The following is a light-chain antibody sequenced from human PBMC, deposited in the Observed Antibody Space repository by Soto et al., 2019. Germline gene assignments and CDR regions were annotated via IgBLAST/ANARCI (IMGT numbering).Light chain of an antibody. J-gene: IGLJ1*01. Sequence: QSVLTQPASVSGSPGQSIAISCTGTSSDVGAYNYVSWYQHHPGKAPELIIYSVSHRPSGVSDRFSGYQSGNTASLTSSGLQAEDEDDYYCCSSTGSDIHYVCGAGTKVTVL. CDR2: SVS. CDR3: CSSTGSDIHYV. V-gene: IGLV2-14*03. CDR1: SSDVGAYNY.